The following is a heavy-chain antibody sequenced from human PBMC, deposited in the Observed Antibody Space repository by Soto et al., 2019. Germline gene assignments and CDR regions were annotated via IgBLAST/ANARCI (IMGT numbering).Heavy chain of an antibody. CDR3: ARRDYYHSSGYYGAFDI. D-gene: IGHD3-22*01. CDR1: GYTFTSYG. J-gene: IGHJ3*02. V-gene: IGHV1-18*01. CDR2: ISAYNGNT. Sequence: ASVKVSCKASGYTFTSYGISWVRQAPGQGLEWMGWISAYNGNTNYAQKLQGRVTMTTDTSTSTAYMELRSLRSDDTAVYYCARRDYYHSSGYYGAFDIWGQGTMVPSPQ.